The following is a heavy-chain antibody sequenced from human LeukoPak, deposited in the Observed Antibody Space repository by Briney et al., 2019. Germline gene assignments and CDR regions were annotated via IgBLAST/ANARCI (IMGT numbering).Heavy chain of an antibody. V-gene: IGHV3-74*01. J-gene: IGHJ4*02. CDR3: ARDIVAAGGRYFDH. D-gene: IGHD6-13*01. CDR1: GFTFSSYW. CDR2: INSDGSST. Sequence: GGSLRLSCAASGFTFSSYWMHWVRQAPGKGLVWVSRINSDGSSTSYADSVKGRFTISRDNSKNTLYLQMNSLRGEDMALYYCARDIVAAGGRYFDHWGQGTLVTVSS.